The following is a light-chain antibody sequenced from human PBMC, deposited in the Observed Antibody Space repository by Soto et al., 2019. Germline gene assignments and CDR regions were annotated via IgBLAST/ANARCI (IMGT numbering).Light chain of an antibody. CDR1: TSNIGAGYA. V-gene: IGLV1-40*01. Sequence: QSVLAQPPSVSGAPGQRVTISCTGSTSNIGAGYAVHWYQQLPGTAPKLLIYGDSNRPSGVPDRLSGSKSGTSASLAITGLQAEDEADYYCQSYDSSLSGYVFGTGTKVTVL. CDR2: GDS. J-gene: IGLJ1*01. CDR3: QSYDSSLSGYV.